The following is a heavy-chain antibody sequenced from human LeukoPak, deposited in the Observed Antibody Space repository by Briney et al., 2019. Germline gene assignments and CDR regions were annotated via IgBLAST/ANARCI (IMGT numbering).Heavy chain of an antibody. CDR1: GFIFSSYA. D-gene: IGHD4-17*01. Sequence: GGSLRLSCAASGFIFSSYAMTWVRQAPGKGLEWVSTISGSGGRTYYADSVKGRFTISRDNSKNTLYLQMNSLRVEDTAVYYCIVFGDSNHWGQGTLVTVSS. CDR3: IVFGDSNH. CDR2: ISGSGGRT. V-gene: IGHV3-23*01. J-gene: IGHJ5*02.